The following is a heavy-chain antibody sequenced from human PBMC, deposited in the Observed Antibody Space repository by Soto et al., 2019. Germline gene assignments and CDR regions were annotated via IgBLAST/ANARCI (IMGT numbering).Heavy chain of an antibody. CDR1: GGTFTSHT. D-gene: IGHD3-10*01. CDR2: VIPLLNIK. J-gene: IGHJ4*02. V-gene: IGHV1-69*08. Sequence: QVQLVQSGSEVKKPGSSVKVSCKASGGTFTSHTFNWVRQAPGQGLEWMGRVIPLLNIKNYAQIFQGRLTITADISTNTSYMELGSLTSDDSAVYFCARDDLYYGSGRQKFEFWGRGTLVTVSS. CDR3: ARDDLYYGSGRQKFEF.